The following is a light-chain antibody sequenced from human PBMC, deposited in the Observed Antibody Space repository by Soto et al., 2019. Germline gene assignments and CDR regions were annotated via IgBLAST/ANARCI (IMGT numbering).Light chain of an antibody. Sequence: DIQMTQSPSSLSASVGDRVTITCRASQSISSYLNWYQQKPGKAPKLLIYAASSLQSGGPSRFSGSGSGTDFTLTISSLQPEDFATYYCQQSYSTPPATFGGGTKVEIK. J-gene: IGKJ4*01. CDR3: QQSYSTPPAT. CDR1: QSISSY. CDR2: AAS. V-gene: IGKV1-39*01.